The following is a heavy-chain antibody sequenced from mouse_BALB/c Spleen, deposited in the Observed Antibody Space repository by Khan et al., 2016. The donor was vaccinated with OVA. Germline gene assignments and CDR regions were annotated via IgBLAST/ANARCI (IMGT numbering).Heavy chain of an antibody. CDR1: GFNIKDTY. CDR2: IDPANGNT. J-gene: IGHJ2*01. V-gene: IGHV14-3*02. CDR3: SRWPRGY. Sequence: VQLQQSGAELVKPGASVKLSCTASGFNIKDTYMHWVKQRPEQGLEWIGRIDPANGNTEYDPKFQAKATITTDTSSHTAYLQLSSLTSEDTGVYDWSRWPRGYWGQGTTLTGSS.